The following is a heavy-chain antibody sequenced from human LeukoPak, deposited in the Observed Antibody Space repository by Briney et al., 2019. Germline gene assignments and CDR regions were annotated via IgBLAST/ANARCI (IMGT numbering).Heavy chain of an antibody. Sequence: GGSLRLSCEVSGVIFEQYGMHWVRQAPGKGLEWVAGISWNGVTINYGDSVKGRFTISRDNAKSFLYLQMNSLGPEDTALYYCVKDISGWSYFDYWGQGTRVTVSP. V-gene: IGHV3-9*01. CDR3: VKDISGWSYFDY. D-gene: IGHD6-19*01. J-gene: IGHJ4*02. CDR1: GVIFEQYG. CDR2: ISWNGVTI.